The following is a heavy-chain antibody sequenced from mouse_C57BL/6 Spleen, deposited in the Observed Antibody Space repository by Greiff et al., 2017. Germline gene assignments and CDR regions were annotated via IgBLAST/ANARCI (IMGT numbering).Heavy chain of an antibody. CDR3: ARIYSNFYWYFDG. J-gene: IGHJ1*03. D-gene: IGHD2-5*01. CDR1: GYAFSSSW. Sequence: VQLQQSGPELVKPGASVKISCKASGYAFSSSWMNWVKQRPGKGLEWIGRIYPGDGDTNYNGKFKGKATLTADKSSSTAYMQLSSLTSEDSAVYFCARIYSNFYWYFDGWGTGTTVTVSS. V-gene: IGHV1-82*01. CDR2: IYPGDGDT.